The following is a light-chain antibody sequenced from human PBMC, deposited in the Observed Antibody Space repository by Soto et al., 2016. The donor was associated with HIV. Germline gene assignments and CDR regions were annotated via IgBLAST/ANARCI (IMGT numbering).Light chain of an antibody. CDR2: GLN. J-gene: IGLJ2*01. Sequence: SSELTQDPAVSVALGQTVKITCQGDSLRSYYATWYQQKPGQAPVLVIYGLNIRPLEIPDRFSDSSSGNTASLTITGVQAEDEADYYCHSRDNSSEPVIFGGGYEADRP. CDR3: HSRDNSSEPVI. V-gene: IGLV3-19*01. CDR1: SLRSYY.